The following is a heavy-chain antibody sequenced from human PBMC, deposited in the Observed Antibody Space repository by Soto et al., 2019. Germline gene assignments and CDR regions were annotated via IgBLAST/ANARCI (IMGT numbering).Heavy chain of an antibody. Sequence: SETLSLTCTVCGGSSSSSSYYWGWIRQPPGKGLEWLGYIYYSGSPYSNPSLKRRVTISGDTSKNQFSLKLSSVTAADTAVYYCAVPAASVAGASGSYYYYGMDVWGQGTTVTVSS. CDR1: GGSSSSSSYY. V-gene: IGHV4-39*01. CDR2: IYYSGSP. CDR3: AVPAASVAGASGSYYYYGMDV. D-gene: IGHD6-19*01. J-gene: IGHJ6*02.